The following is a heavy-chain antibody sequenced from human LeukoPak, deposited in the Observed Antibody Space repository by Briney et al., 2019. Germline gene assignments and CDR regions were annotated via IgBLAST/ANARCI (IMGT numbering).Heavy chain of an antibody. Sequence: GASVKVSCKASGYTFTGYYMHWVRQAPGQGLEWMGIINPSGGSTSYAQKFQGRVTMTRDTSTSTVYMELSSLRSEDTAVYYCAREAGIAAAGTVGYNDYWGQGTLVTVSS. J-gene: IGHJ4*02. D-gene: IGHD6-13*01. V-gene: IGHV1-46*01. CDR2: INPSGGST. CDR1: GYTFTGYY. CDR3: AREAGIAAAGTVGYNDY.